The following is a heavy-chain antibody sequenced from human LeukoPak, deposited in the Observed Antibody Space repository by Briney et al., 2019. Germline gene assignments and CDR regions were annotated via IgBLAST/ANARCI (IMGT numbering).Heavy chain of an antibody. CDR3: ARNKWELLYSYGMDV. CDR1: GFTFSSYW. Sequence: GRSLRLSCAASGFTFSSYWMHWVREAPGKGRVWVSRINSDGSSTSYADSVKGRVTMSRDNSKNTLYLQMNSLRAEDTAVYYCARNKWELLYSYGMDVWGQGTTVTVSS. CDR2: INSDGSST. V-gene: IGHV3-74*01. J-gene: IGHJ6*02. D-gene: IGHD1-26*01.